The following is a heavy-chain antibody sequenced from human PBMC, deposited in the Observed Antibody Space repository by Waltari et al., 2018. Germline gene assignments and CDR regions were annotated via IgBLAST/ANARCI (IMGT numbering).Heavy chain of an antibody. Sequence: EERLLESGGGLVQPGDSLRLSCAGSGFRFSNYWMNCVRQAPGKGLVWVARSGNDETSISYADSVKGRLTISRDNAKNTVYLQMKRLRVEDTAVYYCARLAPRTYRSPVPGRHYYYGMDVWGQGTTVTVSS. CDR3: ARLAPRTYRSPVPGRHYYYGMDV. CDR2: SGNDETSI. J-gene: IGHJ6*02. CDR1: GFRFSNYW. D-gene: IGHD3-10*01. V-gene: IGHV3-74*01.